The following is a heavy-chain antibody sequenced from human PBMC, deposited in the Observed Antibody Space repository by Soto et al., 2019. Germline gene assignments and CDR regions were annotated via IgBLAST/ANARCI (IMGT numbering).Heavy chain of an antibody. D-gene: IGHD3-10*01. CDR3: ARGMYGSGSYYIGDAFDM. Sequence: GWSLRLSCAFSVFTVSYNYMNWVRQAPGKGLEWVSVIYRGGDTFYADSVKGRFTISRDNSKNTLYLQMNSLRAEDTAVYYCARGMYGSGSYYIGDAFDMWGQGTMVTVSS. J-gene: IGHJ3*02. CDR2: IYRGGDT. V-gene: IGHV3-53*01. CDR1: VFTVSYNY.